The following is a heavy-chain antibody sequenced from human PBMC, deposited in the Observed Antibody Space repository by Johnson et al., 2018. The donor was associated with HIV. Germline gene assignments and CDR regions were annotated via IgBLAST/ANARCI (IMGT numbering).Heavy chain of an antibody. CDR1: GFTFSSYA. CDR3: VKDIWASYDAFDI. CDR2: ISYDGSNK. V-gene: IGHV3-30-3*01. Sequence: QVQLVESGGGVVQPGRSLRLSCAASGFTFSSYAMHWVRQAPGEGLEWVAVISYDGSNKYYADSVKDRFTISRDNAKNSLYLQMNSLRAEDTALYYCVKDIWASYDAFDIWGQGTMVTVSS. D-gene: IGHD3-16*01. J-gene: IGHJ3*02.